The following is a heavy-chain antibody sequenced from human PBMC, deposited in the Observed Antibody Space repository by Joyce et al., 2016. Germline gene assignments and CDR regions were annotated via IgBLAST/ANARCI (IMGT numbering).Heavy chain of an antibody. Sequence: QVQLQQRGAGLLRPSETLSLSCAVYGASVSGFAWSWVRQPPGKGLEWIGEINHFGSTDYNPSLKSRVAISVEKSKNQVSLRLSSVTAADTALYFCARADGSGSYYNYRYYGMDVWGQGTTVTVSS. V-gene: IGHV4-34*01. CDR1: GASVSGFA. CDR2: INHFGST. J-gene: IGHJ6*02. D-gene: IGHD3-10*01. CDR3: ARADGSGSYYNYRYYGMDV.